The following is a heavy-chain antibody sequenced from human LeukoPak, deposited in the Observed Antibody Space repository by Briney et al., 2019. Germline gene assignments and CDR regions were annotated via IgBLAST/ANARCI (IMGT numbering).Heavy chain of an antibody. V-gene: IGHV3-48*02. CDR1: GFTFSTYS. CDR2: ISSSTTST. Sequence: GGSLRLSCAASGFTFSTYSMNWVRQAPGKGLEWVSYISSSTTSTIYADSVKGRFTISRDNAKNSLYLQMNSLRDEDTAVYYCVVTTHYRGQGTLVTVSS. CDR3: VVTTHY. D-gene: IGHD4-17*01. J-gene: IGHJ4*02.